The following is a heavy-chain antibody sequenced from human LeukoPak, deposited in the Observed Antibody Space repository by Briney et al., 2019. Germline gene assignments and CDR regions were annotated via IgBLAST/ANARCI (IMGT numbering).Heavy chain of an antibody. V-gene: IGHV3-66*02. CDR3: ARDSTSCSSTSCVSYYMDV. J-gene: IGHJ6*03. CDR1: GFTVSSNY. CDR2: INSGGST. Sequence: GGSLRLSCAAYGFTVSSNYMSWVRQAPGKGLEWVSVINSGGSTYYADSVKGRFTISRDNSKNTLYLQMNSLRAEDTAVYYCARDSTSCSSTSCVSYYMDVWGKGTTVTVSS. D-gene: IGHD2-2*01.